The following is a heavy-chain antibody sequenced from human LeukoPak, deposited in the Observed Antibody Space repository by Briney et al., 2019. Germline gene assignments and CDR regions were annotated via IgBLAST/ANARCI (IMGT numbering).Heavy chain of an antibody. V-gene: IGHV4-30-4*01. D-gene: IGHD1-26*01. CDR2: IFYSGST. Sequence: SETLSLTCTVSGGSISSGDYYWSWIRQPPGKGLEWIGYIFYSGSTYYNPSLKSRVTISVDTSKNQFSLKLSSVTAADTAVYYCARTRDLGPDYWGQGTLVTVSS. CDR1: GGSISSGDYY. J-gene: IGHJ4*02. CDR3: ARTRDLGPDY.